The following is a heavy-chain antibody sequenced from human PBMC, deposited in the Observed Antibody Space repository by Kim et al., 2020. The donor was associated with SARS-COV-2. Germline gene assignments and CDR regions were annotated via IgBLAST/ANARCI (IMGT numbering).Heavy chain of an antibody. CDR2: ISAYNGNT. J-gene: IGHJ5*02. Sequence: ASVKVSCKASGYTFTSYGISWVRQAPGQGLEWMGWISAYNGNTNYAQKLQGRVTMTTDTSTSTAYMELRSLRSDDTAVYYCARTATTYYYDSSGYHPWGQGTLVTVSS. D-gene: IGHD3-22*01. CDR3: ARTATTYYYDSSGYHP. V-gene: IGHV1-18*01. CDR1: GYTFTSYG.